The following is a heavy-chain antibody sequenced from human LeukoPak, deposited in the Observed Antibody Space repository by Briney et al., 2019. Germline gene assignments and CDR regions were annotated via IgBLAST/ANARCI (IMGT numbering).Heavy chain of an antibody. CDR2: VFPRGDT. J-gene: IGHJ5*02. V-gene: IGHV4-39*01. CDR3: ARHPARSNWFDP. CDR1: GVSVNTRVYY. Sequence: ASETLSLTCTVSGVSVNTRVYYWDWIRHSPGKGLEWIGDVFPRGDTYFNPSFRSRATMSIDTSVNQFSLTLTSVTAADTAIYYCARHPARSNWFDPWGQGILVTVSS.